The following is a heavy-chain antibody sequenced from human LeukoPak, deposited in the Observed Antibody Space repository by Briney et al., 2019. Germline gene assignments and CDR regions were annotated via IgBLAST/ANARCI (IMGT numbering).Heavy chain of an antibody. CDR1: AGSISSYY. D-gene: IGHD6-19*01. J-gene: IGHJ6*03. CDR3: ATSSGWSPYYYYMDV. CDR2: IYTSGST. V-gene: IGHV4-4*07. Sequence: SETLSLTCTVSAGSISSYYWSWIRQPAGKGLEWIGRIYTSGSTSSNPSLKSRVTISIDTSKNQFSLKLSSVTAADTAVYYCATSSGWSPYYYYMDVWGKGTTVTISS.